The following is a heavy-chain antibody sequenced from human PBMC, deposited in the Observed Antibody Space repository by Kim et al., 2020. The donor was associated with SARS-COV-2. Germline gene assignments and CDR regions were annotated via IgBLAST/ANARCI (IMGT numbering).Heavy chain of an antibody. V-gene: IGHV7-4-1*02. CDR3: ARVFWGGYGYIYY. CDR2: INTDTGSP. D-gene: IGHD3-16*01. J-gene: IGHJ4*02. Sequence: ASVKVSCKASGYTFTNHAINWVRQAPGQGLEWMGWINTDTGSPTYAQGFTGRFVFSADTSLTTAYLQITSLEAEDTALYYCARVFWGGYGYIYYWGQGTL. CDR1: GYTFTNHA.